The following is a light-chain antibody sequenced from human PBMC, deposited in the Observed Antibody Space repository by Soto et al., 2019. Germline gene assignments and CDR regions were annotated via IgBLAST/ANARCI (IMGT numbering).Light chain of an antibody. CDR3: QQYNNWPWT. Sequence: EIVMTYSPATLSVSRGERATLSCRASQSVSSNLAWYQQKPGQAPRLLIYGASTRATGGPARFSGSGSGTEFTLTISSLQSEDFAVYYCQQYNNWPWTFGQGTKVDIK. CDR1: QSVSSN. J-gene: IGKJ1*01. CDR2: GAS. V-gene: IGKV3-15*01.